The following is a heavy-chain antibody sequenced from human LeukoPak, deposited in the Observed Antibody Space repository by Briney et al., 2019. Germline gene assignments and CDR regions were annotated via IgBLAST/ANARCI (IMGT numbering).Heavy chain of an antibody. CDR3: AREDGDAFDI. Sequence: KPGGSLRLSCAASGFTFSSYSMNWVHQAPGKGLEWVSSISSSSSYIYYADSVKGRFTISRDNAKNSLYLQMNSLRAEDTAVYYCAREDGDAFDIWGQGTMVTVSS. CDR2: ISSSSSYI. V-gene: IGHV3-21*01. CDR1: GFTFSSYS. J-gene: IGHJ3*02.